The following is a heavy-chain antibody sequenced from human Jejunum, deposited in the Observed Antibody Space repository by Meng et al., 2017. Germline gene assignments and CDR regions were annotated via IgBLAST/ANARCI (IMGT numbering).Heavy chain of an antibody. J-gene: IGHJ1*01. V-gene: IGHV4-4*02. CDR2: IYHSGTT. CDR1: GDFISSSYW. Sequence: QEAGPGSVKPWWILPLTCSVSGDFISSSYWWSCVRQSPVKGLEWIWEIYHSGTTNYNPSLKSRVTLSVDKSKNQFSLNLSSVTAADTAVYFCARDFEALNGVWGQGTLVTVSS. CDR3: ARDFEALNGV. D-gene: IGHD2-8*01.